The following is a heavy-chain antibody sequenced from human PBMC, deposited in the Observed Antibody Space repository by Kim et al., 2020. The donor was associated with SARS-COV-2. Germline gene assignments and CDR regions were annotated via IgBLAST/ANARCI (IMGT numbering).Heavy chain of an antibody. Sequence: SETLSLTCTVSGDYISYGGYYWTWIRQHPGKGLEWIGYIFYSGTTYYNPSLKSRVTMSVDMSKNQFSLKMNSVTAADSDDYYCARSEHLVWTHFQHWGQG. V-gene: IGHV4-31*03. CDR3: ARSEHLVWTHFQH. CDR2: IFYSGTT. CDR1: GDYISYGGYY. J-gene: IGHJ1*01. D-gene: IGHD6-6*01.